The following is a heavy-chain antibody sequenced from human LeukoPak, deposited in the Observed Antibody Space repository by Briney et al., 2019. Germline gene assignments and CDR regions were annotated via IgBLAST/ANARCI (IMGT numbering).Heavy chain of an antibody. CDR3: TTDISYSSSSNYYYYYMDV. Sequence: GSLRLSCAASGFTFSNAWMSWVRQAPGKGLEWVGRIKSKTDGGTTDYAAPVKGRFTISRDDSKNTLYLQVNSLKTEDTAVYYCTTDISYSSSSNYYYYYMDVWGKGTTVTVSS. D-gene: IGHD6-6*01. CDR1: GFTFSNAW. CDR2: IKSKTDGGTT. J-gene: IGHJ6*03. V-gene: IGHV3-15*01.